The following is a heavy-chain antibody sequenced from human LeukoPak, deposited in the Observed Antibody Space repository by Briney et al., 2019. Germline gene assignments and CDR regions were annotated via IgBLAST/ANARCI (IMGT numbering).Heavy chain of an antibody. V-gene: IGHV3-23*01. CDR3: LLGSSSSSPS. J-gene: IGHJ5*02. CDR2: ISGSGAST. Sequence: GGSLRLSCAASGFTFSSYAMSWVRQAPGKGLEWVSDISGSGASTYYADSVKGRFTISRDNAKNSLYLQMNSLRAEDTAVYYCLLGSSSSSPSWGQGTLVTVSS. CDR1: GFTFSSYA. D-gene: IGHD6-6*01.